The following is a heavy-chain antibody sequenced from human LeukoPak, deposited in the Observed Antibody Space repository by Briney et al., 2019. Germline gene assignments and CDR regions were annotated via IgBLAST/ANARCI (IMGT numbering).Heavy chain of an antibody. CDR3: ARQGTRYSGYGFNWFDP. V-gene: IGHV3-7*01. CDR1: GFTFSSYW. J-gene: IGHJ5*02. Sequence: PGGSLRLSCVASGFTFSSYWMSWVRQAPGKGLEWVANIKQDGSEKYYVDSVKGRFTISRDNAKNSLYLQMNSLRAEDTAVYYCARQGTRYSGYGFNWFDPWGQGTLVTVSS. CDR2: IKQDGSEK. D-gene: IGHD5-12*01.